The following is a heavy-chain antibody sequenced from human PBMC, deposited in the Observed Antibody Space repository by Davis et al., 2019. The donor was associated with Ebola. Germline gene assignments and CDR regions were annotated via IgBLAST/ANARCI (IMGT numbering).Heavy chain of an antibody. J-gene: IGHJ4*02. V-gene: IGHV3-73*01. CDR3: TAKDPDSVDDY. CDR1: GFTFGDYA. Sequence: GESLKISCRGSGFTFGDYAMHWVRQASGKGLEWVGRIRSKANSYATAYAASVKGRFTISRDDSKNTAYLQMNSLKTEDTAVYYCTAKDPDSVDDYWGQGTLVTVSS. CDR2: IRSKANSYAT. D-gene: IGHD4-23*01.